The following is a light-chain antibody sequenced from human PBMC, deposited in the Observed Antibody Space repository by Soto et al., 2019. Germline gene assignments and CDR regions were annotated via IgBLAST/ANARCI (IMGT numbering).Light chain of an antibody. V-gene: IGLV2-14*01. J-gene: IGLJ1*01. CDR2: DVT. CDR1: ISDVGAYNY. CDR3: CSYAGTYTGV. Sequence: QSVLTQPSSLSGPPGQSITISCTGTISDVGAYNYVSWYQHHPGKAPRLVIYDVTNRPSGISDRFSGSKSGNTASLTISGLLAEDEADYYCCSYAGTYTGVFGTGTKVTVL.